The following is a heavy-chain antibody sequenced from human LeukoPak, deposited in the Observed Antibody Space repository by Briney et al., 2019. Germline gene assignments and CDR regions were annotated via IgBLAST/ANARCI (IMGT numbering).Heavy chain of an antibody. CDR1: GFTFSRHG. Sequence: QPGGSLRLSCAASGFTFSRHGMPWVRQAPGKGLEWVAFIRYDGSDKYYADSVKGRFTISRDTSINTLSLQMNSLRAEDTAIYYCAKGSSYCTANTSPQYYYYMDVWGKGTTVTVSS. D-gene: IGHD2-8*02. CDR3: AKGSSYCTANTSPQYYYYMDV. J-gene: IGHJ6*03. CDR2: IRYDGSDK. V-gene: IGHV3-30*02.